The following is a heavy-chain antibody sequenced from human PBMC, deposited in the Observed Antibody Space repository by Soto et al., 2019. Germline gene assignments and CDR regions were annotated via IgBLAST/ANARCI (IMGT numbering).Heavy chain of an antibody. J-gene: IGHJ6*02. CDR3: SAECLGNCGGGSCQGAV. CDR2: IKSKSDGGAT. CDR1: GFTFSKVW. Sequence: EVQLVESGGGLVKPGGSLRLSCAASGFTFSKVWMNWVRQAPGKGLEWVGHIKSKSDGGATEHAAPVQGRFTISTDDENNTLYLQINSRITEDAAVYYCSAECLGNCGGGSCQGAVWGQGTTVTVSS. V-gene: IGHV3-15*07. D-gene: IGHD2-15*01.